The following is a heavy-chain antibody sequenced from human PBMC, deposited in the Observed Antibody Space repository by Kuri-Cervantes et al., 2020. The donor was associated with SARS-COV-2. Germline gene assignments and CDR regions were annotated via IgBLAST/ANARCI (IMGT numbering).Heavy chain of an antibody. J-gene: IGHJ4*02. CDR2: ISSSSSYI. D-gene: IGHD3-3*02. V-gene: IGHV3-21*01. CDR1: GFTFSSYS. Sequence: GESLKISCVASGFTFSSYSMNWVRQAPGKGLEWVSSISSSSSYIYYADSVKGRFTISRDNSKNTLYLQMNSLRAEDTAVYYCAKARYRSFSNSISDYWGQGTLVTVSS. CDR3: AKARYRSFSNSISDY.